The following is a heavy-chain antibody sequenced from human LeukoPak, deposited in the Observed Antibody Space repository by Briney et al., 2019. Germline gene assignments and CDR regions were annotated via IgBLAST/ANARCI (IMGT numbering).Heavy chain of an antibody. Sequence: PGGSLRLSCTASGFTFGDYAMSWVRKAPGKGLEWVGFIRSKAYGGTTEYAASVKGRFTISRDDSKSIAYLQMNSLKTEDTAVYYCTRDSGSYYYYYMDVWGKGTTVTISS. CDR3: TRDSGSYYYYYMDV. CDR1: GFTFGDYA. V-gene: IGHV3-49*04. D-gene: IGHD1-26*01. CDR2: IRSKAYGGTT. J-gene: IGHJ6*03.